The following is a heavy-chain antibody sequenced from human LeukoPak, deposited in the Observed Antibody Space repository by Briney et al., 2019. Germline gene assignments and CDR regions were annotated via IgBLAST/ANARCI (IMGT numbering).Heavy chain of an antibody. CDR1: GFTFSSYG. CDR2: IRYDGSNK. Sequence: PGWSLRLSCAASGFTFSSYGMHWVRQAPGKGLEWVVFIRYDGSNKYYADSVKGRFTISRDNSKNTLYLQMNSLRAEDTAVYYCAKDMTTVTFFDYWGQGTLVTVSS. D-gene: IGHD4-17*01. CDR3: AKDMTTVTFFDY. V-gene: IGHV3-30*02. J-gene: IGHJ4*02.